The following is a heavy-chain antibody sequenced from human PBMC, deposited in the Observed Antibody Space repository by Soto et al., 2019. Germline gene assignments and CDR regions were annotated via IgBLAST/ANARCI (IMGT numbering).Heavy chain of an antibody. Sequence: EVQLVESGGVVVRPGGSLRLACVVSGFSLEEYGMSWVRQAPGKGPEWVSGMHRNGNSTGYADAVKGRFTISRDDAKNSLYLQMSSLRAEDTAFYYCARDHRWGYEYGDYGDSWGHGTLVTVSS. J-gene: IGHJ5*01. D-gene: IGHD4-17*01. V-gene: IGHV3-20*04. CDR1: GFSLEEYG. CDR2: MHRNGNST. CDR3: ARDHRWGYEYGDYGDS.